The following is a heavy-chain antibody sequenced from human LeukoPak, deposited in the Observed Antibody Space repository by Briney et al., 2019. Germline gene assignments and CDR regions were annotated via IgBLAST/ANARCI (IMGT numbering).Heavy chain of an antibody. J-gene: IGHJ6*02. Sequence: SETLSLTCAVYGGSFSGYYWSWIRQPPGKGLEWIGEINHSGSTNYNPSLKSRVTISVDTSKNQFSLKLSSVTAVDTAVYYCATGLRLSYYYYGMDVWGQGTTVTVSS. V-gene: IGHV4-34*01. CDR2: INHSGST. CDR1: GGSFSGYY. D-gene: IGHD6-19*01. CDR3: ATGLRLSYYYYGMDV.